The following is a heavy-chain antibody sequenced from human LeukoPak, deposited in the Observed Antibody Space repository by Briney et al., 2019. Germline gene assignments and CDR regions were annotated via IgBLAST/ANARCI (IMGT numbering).Heavy chain of an antibody. Sequence: PGGSLRLSCAASGFTFTTYSMNWVRQAPGKGLEWVSYISGSTSNIKYADSVMGRFTISRDNAKNSLYLQMNSLRDEDTAVYYCARDLYGDHSFDYWGQGTLVTVSS. CDR3: ARDLYGDHSFDY. CDR2: ISGSTSNI. V-gene: IGHV3-48*02. CDR1: GFTFTTYS. J-gene: IGHJ4*02. D-gene: IGHD4-17*01.